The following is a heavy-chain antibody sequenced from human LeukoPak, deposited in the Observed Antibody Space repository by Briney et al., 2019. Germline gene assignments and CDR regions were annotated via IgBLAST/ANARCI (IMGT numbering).Heavy chain of an antibody. D-gene: IGHD6-19*01. CDR3: ARGGTSGWRTPNDDY. CDR2: IIPIFGTA. Sequence: GSSVKVSCKASGDTFNTYAMSWLRQAPGQGFEWMGGIIPIFGTATYAQKLRGRVTMTTDTSTSTAYMELRSLRSDDTAVYYCARGGTSGWRTPNDDYWGQGTLVTVSS. J-gene: IGHJ4*02. V-gene: IGHV1-69*05. CDR1: GDTFNTYA.